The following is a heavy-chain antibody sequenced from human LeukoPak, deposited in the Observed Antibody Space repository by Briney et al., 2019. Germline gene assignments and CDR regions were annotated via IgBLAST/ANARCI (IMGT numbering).Heavy chain of an antibody. CDR1: GGSISSSSYY. Sequence: SETLSLTCTVSGGSISSSSYYWGWIRQPPGKGLEWIGSIYYSGSTYYNPSLKSRVTISVDTSKNQFSLKLSSVTAADTAVYYCARLLGPRRHNRSRWFDPWGQGTLVTVSS. CDR2: IYYSGST. V-gene: IGHV4-39*01. D-gene: IGHD2-15*01. J-gene: IGHJ5*02. CDR3: ARLLGPRRHNRSRWFDP.